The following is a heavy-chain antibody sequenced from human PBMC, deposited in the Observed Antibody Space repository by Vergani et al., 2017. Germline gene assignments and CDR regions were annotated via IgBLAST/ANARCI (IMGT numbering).Heavy chain of an antibody. J-gene: IGHJ3*02. V-gene: IGHV1-2*02. Sequence: QVQLVQSGAEVKKPGASVKVSCKASGYTFTGYYMHWVRQAPGQGLEWMGWINPNSGGTNYAQKFQGRVTMTRDTSIRTAYMELIRLRTDDTAGYYCARGFWSGYSPLFWGAFDIWGQGTMVTVSS. D-gene: IGHD3-3*01. CDR1: GYTFTGYY. CDR2: INPNSGGT. CDR3: ARGFWSGYSPLFWGAFDI.